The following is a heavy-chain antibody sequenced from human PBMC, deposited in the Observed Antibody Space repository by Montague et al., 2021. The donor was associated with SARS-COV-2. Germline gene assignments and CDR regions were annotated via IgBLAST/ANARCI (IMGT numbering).Heavy chain of an antibody. Sequence: SETLSLTCTVSGGSISSYYWSWIRQPPGRGLQWIGYISYSGSTNYNPSLKSRITISVDTSKNHFTLRLSSVTATDPAVYYCANFRRTQRLFGTPYYGMDVWGQGTLVTVSS. D-gene: IGHD6-25*01. CDR1: GGSISSYY. V-gene: IGHV4-59*01. J-gene: IGHJ6*02. CDR3: ANFRRTQRLFGTPYYGMDV. CDR2: ISYSGST.